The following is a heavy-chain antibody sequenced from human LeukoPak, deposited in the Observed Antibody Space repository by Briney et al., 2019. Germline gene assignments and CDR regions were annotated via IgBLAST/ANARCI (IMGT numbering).Heavy chain of an antibody. J-gene: IGHJ4*02. CDR2: IYYSGNT. Sequence: SETLSLTCTVSGGSLSTYYWTWIRQPPGKGPEWIGYIYYSGNTNYNPSLKRRVTISQDTSKNQFSLKLSSVTAADTAVYYCARQTFGVLYFDSWGQGTLAIVSS. V-gene: IGHV4-59*01. CDR3: ARQTFGVLYFDS. CDR1: GGSLSTYY. D-gene: IGHD3-10*01.